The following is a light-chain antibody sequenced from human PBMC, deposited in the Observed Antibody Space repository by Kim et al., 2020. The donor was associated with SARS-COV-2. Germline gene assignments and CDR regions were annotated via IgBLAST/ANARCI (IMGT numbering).Light chain of an antibody. Sequence: EIVLTQSPGTLSLSPGERATLSCRASQSVRSKYLAWYQQKPGQAPRLLVYGASSRATDIPDRFSGNGSGTDFSLTISRLEPDDFALYFCQHYGGSPITFGPGTRLEIK. V-gene: IGKV3-20*01. CDR1: QSVRSKY. CDR3: QHYGGSPIT. J-gene: IGKJ5*01. CDR2: GAS.